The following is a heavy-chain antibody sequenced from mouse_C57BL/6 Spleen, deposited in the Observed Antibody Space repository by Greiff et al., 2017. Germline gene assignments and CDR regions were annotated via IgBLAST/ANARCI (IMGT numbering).Heavy chain of an antibody. D-gene: IGHD1-1*01. CDR3: SDFITSYYAMDY. V-gene: IGHV6-3*01. CDR2: IRLKSDNYAT. CDR1: GFTFSNYW. J-gene: IGHJ4*01. Sequence: DVQLQESGGGLVQPGGSMKLSCVASGFTFSNYWMNWVRQSPEKGLEWVAQIRLKSDNYATHYAESVKGRFTISRDDSKSSVYLQMNNLRAEDTGIYYCSDFITSYYAMDYWGQGTSVTVSS.